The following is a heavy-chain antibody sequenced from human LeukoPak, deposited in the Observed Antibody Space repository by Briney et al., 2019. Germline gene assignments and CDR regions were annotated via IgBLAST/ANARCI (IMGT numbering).Heavy chain of an antibody. Sequence: GGSLRLSRGACGFSFRVPWMAWGRQAPGKGLEGVANIEQCGSEKTYVDHVQGRFTSSRDNAKNSLYLKMNILRAEDTAVYYCATGHGWFDPWGQGTLVTVSS. CDR3: ATGHGWFDP. CDR2: IEQCGSEK. J-gene: IGHJ5*02. V-gene: IGHV3-7*05. CDR1: GFSFRVPW.